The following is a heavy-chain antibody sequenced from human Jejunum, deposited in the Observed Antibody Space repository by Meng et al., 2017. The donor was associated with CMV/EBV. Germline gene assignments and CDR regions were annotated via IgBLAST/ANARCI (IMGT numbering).Heavy chain of an antibody. D-gene: IGHD7-27*01. CDR2: IYYSGST. CDR3: ASGIKTGIVDL. V-gene: IGHV4-39*07. Sequence: ELDPELVKPSETLSLTCTGSGASLSSSDYYWGWIRQSPGKGLEWIGTIYYSGSTYTNPSLNSAVTISVDTSKNQFSLKLSFVTAADTAVYYCASGIKTGIVDLWGQGTLVTVSS. CDR1: GASLSSSDYY. J-gene: IGHJ5*02.